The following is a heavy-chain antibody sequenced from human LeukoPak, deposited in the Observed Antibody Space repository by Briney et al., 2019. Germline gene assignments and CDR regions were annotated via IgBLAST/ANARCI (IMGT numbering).Heavy chain of an antibody. CDR2: IYSGGST. V-gene: IGHV3-66*02. D-gene: IGHD5-18*01. J-gene: IGHJ3*02. CDR3: AREISSGWTAIVRRRDAFDI. Sequence: GGSLRLSCAASGFTVSSNYMNWVRQAPGKGLEWVSVIYSGGSTYYADSMKGRFTISRDNSKNTLYLQMNSLRAADTAVYYCAREISSGWTAIVRRRDAFDIWGQGTMVTVSS. CDR1: GFTVSSNY.